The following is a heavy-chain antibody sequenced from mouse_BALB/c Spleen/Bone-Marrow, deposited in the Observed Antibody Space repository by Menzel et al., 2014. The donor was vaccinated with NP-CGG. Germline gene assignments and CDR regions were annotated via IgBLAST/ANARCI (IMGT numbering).Heavy chain of an antibody. CDR2: INPSNGGT. Sequence: QVQLQQPGAELVKPGASVKLSCKASGYTSTSYYVYWVKQRPGQGLEWIGEINPSNGGTNFNEKFKSKATLTVDKSSSTAYMQLSSLTSEDSAVYYCTRYGNYYFDYWGQGTTLTVSS. J-gene: IGHJ2*01. V-gene: IGHV1S81*02. D-gene: IGHD2-1*01. CDR1: GYTSTSYY. CDR3: TRYGNYYFDY.